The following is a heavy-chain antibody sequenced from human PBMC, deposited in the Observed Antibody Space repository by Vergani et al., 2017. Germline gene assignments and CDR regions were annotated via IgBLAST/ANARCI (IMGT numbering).Heavy chain of an antibody. Sequence: DVDLVESGGGFVQPGGSRRLSCAASGFSFRTFSMFWVRQAPGKGLEWVAAIKEDGSEKQYVDSVKGRFTISRDNAKKSLYLQMNSLRGEDTAVYYCARGNSLGSYWGQGTLVTVSS. V-gene: IGHV3-7*01. CDR3: ARGNSLGSY. CDR2: IKEDGSEK. J-gene: IGHJ4*02. D-gene: IGHD1-7*01. CDR1: GFSFRTFS.